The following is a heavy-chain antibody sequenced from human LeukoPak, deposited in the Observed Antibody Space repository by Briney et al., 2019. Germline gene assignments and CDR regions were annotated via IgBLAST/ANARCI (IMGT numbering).Heavy chain of an antibody. J-gene: IGHJ4*02. D-gene: IGHD5-18*01. Sequence: VSVKVSCKASGYTFTSYYMHWVRQAPGQGLEWMGIINPSGGSTSCAQKFQGRVTMTRDTSTSTVYMELSSLRSEDTAVYYCARSGYSYGLDYWGQGTLVTVSS. CDR1: GYTFTSYY. V-gene: IGHV1-46*01. CDR2: INPSGGST. CDR3: ARSGYSYGLDY.